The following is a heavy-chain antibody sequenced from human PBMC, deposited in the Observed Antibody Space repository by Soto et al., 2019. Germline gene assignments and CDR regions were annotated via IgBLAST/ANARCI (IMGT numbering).Heavy chain of an antibody. Sequence: QVQLVESGGGVVQPGRSLRLSCAASGFTFTPYGMHWVRQAPGKGLEWVAVISYDGSNKYYADSVKGRFTISRDNSKNTLYLQMNSLGAEDTALYYCAKGARVVAASPTEYWGQGTLVTVSS. CDR1: GFTFTPYG. V-gene: IGHV3-30*18. CDR3: AKGARVVAASPTEY. J-gene: IGHJ4*02. D-gene: IGHD2-15*01. CDR2: ISYDGSNK.